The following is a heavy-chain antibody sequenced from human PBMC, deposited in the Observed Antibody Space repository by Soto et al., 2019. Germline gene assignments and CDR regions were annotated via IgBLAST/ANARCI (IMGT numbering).Heavy chain of an antibody. CDR2: FYHSGST. CDR3: ARGEYYGSGNYFDY. Sequence: PSETLSLTCAVSGHSISSGYCWGWIRQPPGKGLEWIGSFYHSGSTYYNPSLKSRVTISVDTSKNQFSLKLSSVTAADTAVYYCARGEYYGSGNYFDYWGQGTLVTVYS. V-gene: IGHV4-38-2*01. CDR1: GHSISSGYC. D-gene: IGHD3-10*01. J-gene: IGHJ4*02.